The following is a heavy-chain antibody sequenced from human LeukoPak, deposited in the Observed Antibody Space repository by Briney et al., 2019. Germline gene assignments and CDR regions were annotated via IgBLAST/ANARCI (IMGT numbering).Heavy chain of an antibody. CDR2: ISGGGGRT. J-gene: IGHJ4*02. V-gene: IGHV3-23*01. CDR1: GFPFSSYA. D-gene: IGHD1-7*01. Sequence: GGSLRLSCTTSGFPFSSYAMAWVRQAPGKGLEWVSSISGGGGRTDYADSVKGRFTISRDNSKNTLYLQMNSLRAEDTAVYYCARVHWNSEYYFDYWGQGTLVTVSS. CDR3: ARVHWNSEYYFDY.